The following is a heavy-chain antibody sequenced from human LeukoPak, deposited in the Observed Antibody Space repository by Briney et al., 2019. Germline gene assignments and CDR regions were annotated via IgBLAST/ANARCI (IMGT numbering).Heavy chain of an antibody. D-gene: IGHD1-26*01. J-gene: IGHJ4*02. CDR2: ISGSGGST. Sequence: GGSLRLPCAASGFTLSSYAMSCVRHAPGEGREWVSLISGSGGSTYYADSVKGRFTISGDNSKNTLYLQMNSLRAEDTAVYYCAEVVGATTRGYFDYWGQGTLVTVSS. CDR1: GFTLSSYA. V-gene: IGHV3-23*01. CDR3: AEVVGATTRGYFDY.